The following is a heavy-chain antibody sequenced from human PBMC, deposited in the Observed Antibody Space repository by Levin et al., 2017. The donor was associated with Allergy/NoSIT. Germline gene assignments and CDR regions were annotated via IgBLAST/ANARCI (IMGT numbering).Heavy chain of an antibody. CDR2: MSDSGST. V-gene: IGHV4-61*01. D-gene: IGHD2-2*01. CDR1: GGSVSSGSDY. CDR3: TRLTQSCSRTSCYDAFDI. Sequence: SETLSLTCSVSGGSVSSGSDYWSWIRQAPGKGLEWIGYMSDSGSTNYNPSLKSRVNISVDTSKNQFSLKLISVTAADTAVYYCTRLTQSCSRTSCYDAFDIWGQGTMVTVSS. J-gene: IGHJ3*02.